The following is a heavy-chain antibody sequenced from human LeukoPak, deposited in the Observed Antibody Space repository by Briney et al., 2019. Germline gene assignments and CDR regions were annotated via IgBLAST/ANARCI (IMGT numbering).Heavy chain of an antibody. CDR2: IYHSGST. J-gene: IGHJ4*02. V-gene: IGHV4-38-2*02. CDR1: GGSINSYY. D-gene: IGHD2-21*02. Sequence: PSETLSLTCSVSGGSINSYYWGWVRQPPGKGLEWIGSIYHSGSTDYNPSLKSRVTISVDTSKNQFSLKLRSVTAADTAVYYCARDQAYCGGDCYFDFWGQGTLVTVSS. CDR3: ARDQAYCGGDCYFDF.